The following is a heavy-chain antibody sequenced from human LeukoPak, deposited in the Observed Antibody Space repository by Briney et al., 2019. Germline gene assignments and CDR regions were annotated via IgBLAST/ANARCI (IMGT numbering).Heavy chain of an antibody. Sequence: PGGSLRLSCAASGFTFSDYAMHWVRQAPGKGLEWVAVLSYGGTNKYYADSVKGRFTISRDNSKNTMFLQMNSLRADDTAVYYCARDEGVSGYDPWGQGTLVTVSS. J-gene: IGHJ5*02. CDR3: ARDEGVSGYDP. CDR1: GFTFSDYA. V-gene: IGHV3-30-3*01. D-gene: IGHD5-12*01. CDR2: LSYGGTNK.